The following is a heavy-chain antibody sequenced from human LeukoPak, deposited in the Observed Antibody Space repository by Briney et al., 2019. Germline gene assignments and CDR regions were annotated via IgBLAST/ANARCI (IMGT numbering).Heavy chain of an antibody. CDR2: ISYDGSNK. J-gene: IGHJ4*02. D-gene: IGHD5-18*01. Sequence: QPGRSLRLSCAASGFTFSSYAMHWVRQAPGKGLEGVAVISYDGSNKYYADSVKGRFTISRDNSKNTLYLQMNSLRAEDTAVYYCARDSWGGAMVPDYWGQGTLVTVSS. V-gene: IGHV3-30*04. CDR1: GFTFSSYA. CDR3: ARDSWGGAMVPDY.